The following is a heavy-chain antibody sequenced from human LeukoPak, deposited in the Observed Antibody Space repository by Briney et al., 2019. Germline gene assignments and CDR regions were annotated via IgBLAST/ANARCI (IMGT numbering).Heavy chain of an antibody. CDR2: IYHSGST. J-gene: IGHJ3*02. Sequence: PSETLSLTCTVSGYSISSGYYWGWIRQPPGKGLEWIGSIYHSGSTYYNPSLKSRVTISVDTSKNQFSLKLSSVTAADTAVYYCARQRSGSRYDAFDIWGQGTMVTVSS. D-gene: IGHD1-26*01. V-gene: IGHV4-38-2*02. CDR1: GYSISSGYY. CDR3: ARQRSGSRYDAFDI.